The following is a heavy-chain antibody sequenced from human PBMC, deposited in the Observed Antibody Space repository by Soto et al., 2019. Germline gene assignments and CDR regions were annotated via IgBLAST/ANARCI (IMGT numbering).Heavy chain of an antibody. CDR2: INHSGST. D-gene: IGHD6-6*01. Sequence: QVQLQQWGAGLLKPSGTLSLTCAVYGASFSDYYWSWIRLPPGKGLEWIGEINHSGSTNYSPSLKSRVSLSVDTSQNQFSLKLSSVTAADTAVYYCAGDIAARVDVWGQGTTVTVSS. V-gene: IGHV4-34*01. CDR3: AGDIAARVDV. J-gene: IGHJ6*02. CDR1: GASFSDYY.